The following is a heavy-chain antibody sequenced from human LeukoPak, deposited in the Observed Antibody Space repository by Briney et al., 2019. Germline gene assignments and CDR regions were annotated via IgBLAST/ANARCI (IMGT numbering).Heavy chain of an antibody. J-gene: IGHJ4*02. D-gene: IGHD6-19*01. V-gene: IGHV3-74*01. CDR3: ARGITVAGSVYFDY. CDR2: INGDETST. Sequence: GGSLRLSCAASGFTFSSYWMHWVRQAPGKGLMWVSRINGDETSTNSADSVKGRFPISRDNAKNTLSLHLSSLRAEDPAVYSCARGITVAGSVYFDYWGQGTLVTVSS. CDR1: GFTFSSYW.